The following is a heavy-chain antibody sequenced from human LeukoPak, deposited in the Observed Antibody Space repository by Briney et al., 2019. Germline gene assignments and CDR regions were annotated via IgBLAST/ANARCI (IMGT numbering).Heavy chain of an antibody. CDR1: GFTFGDYA. CDR3: TRVGSGYDWKGGNWFDP. CDR2: IRSKAYGGTT. Sequence: PGRSLRLSCTASGFTFGDYAMSWVRQAPGKGLEWVGFIRSKAYGGTTEYAASVKGRFTISSDDSKSIAYLQMNSLKTEDTAVYYCTRVGSGYDWKGGNWFDPWGQGTLVTVSS. J-gene: IGHJ5*02. D-gene: IGHD5-12*01. V-gene: IGHV3-49*04.